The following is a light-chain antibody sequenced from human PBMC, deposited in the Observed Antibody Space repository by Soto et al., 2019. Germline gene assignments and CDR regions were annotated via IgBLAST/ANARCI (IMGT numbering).Light chain of an antibody. CDR2: LKSDGSH. CDR1: SGHSSYA. V-gene: IGLV4-69*01. Sequence: QLVLTQSPSASASLGASVKLTCTLSSGHSSYAIAWHQQQPEKGPRYLMKLKSDGSHSKGDGIPDRFSGSSSGAERYLTIYSLQSEDEADYYCQTWGTGLLVFGGGTKVTVL. J-gene: IGLJ3*02. CDR3: QTWGTGLLV.